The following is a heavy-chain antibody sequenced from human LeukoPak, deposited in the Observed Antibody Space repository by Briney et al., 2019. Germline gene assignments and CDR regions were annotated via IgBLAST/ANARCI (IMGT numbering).Heavy chain of an antibody. CDR1: GFTFSSHW. J-gene: IGHJ4*02. V-gene: IGHV3-7*03. D-gene: IGHD1-26*01. CDR3: ARDKTVGATYFDY. Sequence: GGSLRLSCAATGFTFSSHWMSWVRKAPGKGLEWVANIKQDGSEKYYVDSVKGRFTISRDNAKTSLYLQMNSLRAEDTAVYYCARDKTVGATYFDYWGQGTLVTVSS. CDR2: IKQDGSEK.